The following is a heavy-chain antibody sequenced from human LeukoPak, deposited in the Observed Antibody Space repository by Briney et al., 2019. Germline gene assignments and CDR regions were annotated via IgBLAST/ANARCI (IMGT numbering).Heavy chain of an antibody. CDR1: SGSISTSNYY. Sequence: PSETLSLTCTVSSGSISTSNYYWGWVRQPPGKALEWIGNIFYSGSTYYSPSLKSRVTISLDTSKNQFSLKLSSVTAADTAVYYCARERVGRHIVVVTSHYYYMDVWGKGTTVTISS. CDR2: IFYSGST. CDR3: ARERVGRHIVVVTSHYYYMDV. V-gene: IGHV4-39*07. J-gene: IGHJ6*03. D-gene: IGHD2-21*02.